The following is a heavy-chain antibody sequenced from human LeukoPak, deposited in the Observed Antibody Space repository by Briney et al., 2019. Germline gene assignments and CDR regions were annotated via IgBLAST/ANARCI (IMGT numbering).Heavy chain of an antibody. J-gene: IGHJ1*01. CDR3: ATTRYYYDSSGYSGRYFQH. CDR2: ISGSGGST. D-gene: IGHD3-22*01. V-gene: IGHV3-23*01. Sequence: GGSLRLSCAASKFIFSSYAMSWVRQAPGKGLEWVSAISGSGGSTYYADSVKGRFTISRDNSKNTLYLQMNSLRAEDTAVYYCATTRYYYDSSGYSGRYFQHWGQGTLVTVSS. CDR1: KFIFSSYA.